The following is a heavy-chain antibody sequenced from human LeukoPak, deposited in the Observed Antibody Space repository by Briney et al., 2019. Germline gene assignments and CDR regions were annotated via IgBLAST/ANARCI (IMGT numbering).Heavy chain of an antibody. D-gene: IGHD5-24*01. Sequence: ESGPTLVKPTQTLTLTCTFSGFSLATSGVGVGWIRQSPEEAPEWLSILYWDGDRRYSPSLRTRLTVTKDTSKNQVVLTMTNMDPVDTATYYCGHARKEMTIKITGAYYFDYWGQGTLVTVSS. CDR2: LYWDGDR. CDR3: GHARKEMTIKITGAYYFDY. J-gene: IGHJ4*02. V-gene: IGHV2-5*02. CDR1: GFSLATSGVG.